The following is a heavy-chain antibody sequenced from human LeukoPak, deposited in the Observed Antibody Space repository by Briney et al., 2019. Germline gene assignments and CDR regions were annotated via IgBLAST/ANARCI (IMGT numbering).Heavy chain of an antibody. V-gene: IGHV4-39*01. CDR1: GDSISNSSCY. CDR3: VRTGQMFNWNSRLTRIDY. CDR2: MYYSGST. D-gene: IGHD1-20*01. Sequence: SETLSLTCTVSGDSISNSSCYWGWIRQPPGKGLEWIGIMYYSGSTYYNPSLKSRVTISVDTSKNQFSLKLSSVTAADTAAYYCVRTGQMFNWNSRLTRIDYWGQGTLVTVSS. J-gene: IGHJ4*02.